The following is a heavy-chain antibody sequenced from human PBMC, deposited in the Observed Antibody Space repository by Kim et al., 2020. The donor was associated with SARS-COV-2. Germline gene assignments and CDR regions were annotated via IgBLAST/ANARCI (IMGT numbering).Heavy chain of an antibody. D-gene: IGHD2-2*01. CDR3: ARGVVPAVLSLLSVRGNWFDP. CDR2: INPNSGGT. J-gene: IGHJ5*02. Sequence: ASVKVSCKASGYTFTGYYMHWVRQAPGQGLEWMGWINPNSGGTNYAQKFQGRVTMTRDTSISTAYMELSRLRSDDTAVYYCARGVVPAVLSLLSVRGNWFDPWGQGTLVTVSS. V-gene: IGHV1-2*02. CDR1: GYTFTGYY.